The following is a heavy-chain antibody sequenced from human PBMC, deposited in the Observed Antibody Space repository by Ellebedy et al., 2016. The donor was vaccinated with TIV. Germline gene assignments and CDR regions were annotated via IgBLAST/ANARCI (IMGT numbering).Heavy chain of an antibody. CDR3: ARGSGTSPGMDV. J-gene: IGHJ6*02. CDR1: GGSFSGYY. V-gene: IGHV4-34*01. CDR2: INHSGST. D-gene: IGHD3-3*01. Sequence: SETLSLXXAVYGGSFSGYYWSWIRQPPGKGLEWIGEINHSGSTNYNPSLKSRVTISVDTSKNQFSLKLSSVTAADTAVYYCARGSGTSPGMDVWGQGTTVTVSS.